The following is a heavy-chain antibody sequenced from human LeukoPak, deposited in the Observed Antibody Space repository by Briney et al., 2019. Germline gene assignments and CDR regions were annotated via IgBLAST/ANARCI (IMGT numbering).Heavy chain of an antibody. Sequence: ASVKVSCKASGYTFTCYGISWVRQAPGQGLEWMGWINTDSGNPTYAQAFTGRFVFSLDSSVSTAYLQISNLMSEDTAKYYCAREILRFDIWGQGTMVTVSS. V-gene: IGHV7-4-1*02. J-gene: IGHJ3*02. CDR3: AREILRFDI. CDR2: INTDSGNP. CDR1: GYTFTCYG.